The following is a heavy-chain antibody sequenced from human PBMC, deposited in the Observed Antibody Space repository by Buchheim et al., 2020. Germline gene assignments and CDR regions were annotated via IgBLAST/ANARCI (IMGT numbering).Heavy chain of an antibody. CDR3: AKDGDGYPL. CDR1: GFTFRNSW. V-gene: IGHV3-7*01. J-gene: IGHJ4*02. CDR2: IKTDGSET. D-gene: IGHD5-24*01. Sequence: EVQLVQSGGDVVQSGGSLRLSCAASGFTFRNSWMSWLRQAPGKGLEWVANIKTDGSETYYVDSVKGRFTISRDNTKKSLYLDMNTLRVEDTAVYYCAKDGDGYPLWGQGTL.